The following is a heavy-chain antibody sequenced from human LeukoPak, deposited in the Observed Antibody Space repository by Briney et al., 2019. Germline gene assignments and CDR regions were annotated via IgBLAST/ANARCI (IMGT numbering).Heavy chain of an antibody. D-gene: IGHD3-10*01. V-gene: IGHV4-59*01. CDR1: GGSISSYY. CDR3: AREACSTYGSGSYCPFDY. Sequence: SETLSLTCTVSGGSISSYYWSWIRQPPGKGLEWIGYIYYSGSTNYNPSLKSRVTISVDTSKNQFSLKLSSVTAADTAVYYCAREACSTYGSGSYCPFDYWGPGTLVTVSS. CDR2: IYYSGST. J-gene: IGHJ4*02.